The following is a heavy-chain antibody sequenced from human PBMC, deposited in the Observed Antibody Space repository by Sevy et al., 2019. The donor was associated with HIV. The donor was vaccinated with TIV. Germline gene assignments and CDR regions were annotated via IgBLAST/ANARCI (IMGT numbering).Heavy chain of an antibody. V-gene: IGHV3-30*18. CDR3: AKASYYYDSSGYPQDY. D-gene: IGHD3-22*01. CDR2: ISYDGSNK. Sequence: GGSLRLSCAASGFTFSSYGMHWVRQAPGKGLEWVAVISYDGSNKYYADSVKGRFTISRDNSKNTLYLQMNSLRAEDTAVDYCAKASYYYDSSGYPQDYWGQGTLVTVSS. J-gene: IGHJ4*02. CDR1: GFTFSSYG.